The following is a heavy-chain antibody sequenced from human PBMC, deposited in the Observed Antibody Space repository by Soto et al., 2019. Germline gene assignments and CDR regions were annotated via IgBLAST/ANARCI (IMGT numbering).Heavy chain of an antibody. V-gene: IGHV3-11*01. D-gene: IGHD3-22*01. CDR1: GFTFSDYY. J-gene: IGHJ4*02. Sequence: PGGSLRLSCAASGFTFSDYYMSWIRQAPGKGLEWVSYISSSGSTIYYADSVKGRFTISRDNAKNSLYLQMNSLRAEDTAVYYCARRYYYDSSGYYLDYWGQGTLVTVSS. CDR3: ARRYYYDSSGYYLDY. CDR2: ISSSGSTI.